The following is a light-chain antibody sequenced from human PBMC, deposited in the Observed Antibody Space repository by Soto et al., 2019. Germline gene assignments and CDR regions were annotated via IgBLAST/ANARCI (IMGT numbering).Light chain of an antibody. Sequence: QSVLTQPPSASGSPGQSVTISCTGTSSDVGGYNYVSWYQQHPGKAPKLMIYEVSKRPSGIPDRFSGSTSGPSATLTITAVQVGDEAEYYCGTLGWGMRVFGAGTKLTVL. CDR1: SSDVGGYNY. CDR3: GTLGWGMRV. J-gene: IGLJ3*02. V-gene: IGLV2-8*01. CDR2: EVS.